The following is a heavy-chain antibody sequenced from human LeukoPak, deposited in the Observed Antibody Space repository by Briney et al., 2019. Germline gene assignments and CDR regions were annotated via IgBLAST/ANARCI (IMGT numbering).Heavy chain of an antibody. CDR3: ARDQALTYYYYYMDV. V-gene: IGHV1-46*01. CDR1: GYTFTSYY. J-gene: IGHJ6*03. CDR2: INPSGGST. D-gene: IGHD4/OR15-4a*01. Sequence: PWASVKVSCKASGYTFTSYYMHWVRQAPGQGLEWMGIINPSGGSTSYAQKFQGRVTMTRDTSTSTVYMELSSLRSEDTAVYYCARDQALTYYYYYMDVWGKGTTVTVSS.